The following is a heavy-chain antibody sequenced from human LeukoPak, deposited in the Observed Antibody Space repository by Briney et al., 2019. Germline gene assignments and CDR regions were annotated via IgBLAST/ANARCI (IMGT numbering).Heavy chain of an antibody. CDR2: INQDGSEE. V-gene: IGHV3-7*02. Sequence: PGGSLRHSCAASGFAFSSYWMSWVCQAPGKGLEWVANINQDGSEEYYVDSVKGRFTISRDNAKNSLYLQMNSLKDEDTSLYYCASSRNWGQGTLVTVSS. CDR1: GFAFSSYW. J-gene: IGHJ4*02. CDR3: ASSRN.